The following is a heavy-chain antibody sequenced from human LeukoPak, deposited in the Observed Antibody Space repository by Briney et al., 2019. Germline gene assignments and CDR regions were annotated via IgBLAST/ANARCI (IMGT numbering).Heavy chain of an antibody. CDR3: AREGVWFGELSGYYYMDV. V-gene: IGHV4-61*02. Sequence: SETLSLTCTVSGGSISSGSYYWSWIRQPAGKGLEWIGRIYTSGSTNYNPSLKSRGTISVDTSKNQFSLKLSSVTAADTAVYYCAREGVWFGELSGYYYMDVWGKGTTVTVSS. CDR2: IYTSGST. CDR1: GGSISSGSYY. D-gene: IGHD3-10*01. J-gene: IGHJ6*03.